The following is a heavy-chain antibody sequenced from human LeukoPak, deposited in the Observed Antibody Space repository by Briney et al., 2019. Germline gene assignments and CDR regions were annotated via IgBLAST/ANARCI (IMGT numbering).Heavy chain of an antibody. CDR2: IYYSGST. CDR3: ARRISSGWTYFDY. V-gene: IGHV4-59*08. Sequence: SETLSLTCTVSGGSISSYYWSWIRQPPGKGLEWIGYIYYSGSTNYNPSLKSRVTMSVDTSKNKFSLKLSSVTAADTAVYYCARRISSGWTYFDYWGQGTLVTVSS. D-gene: IGHD6-19*01. CDR1: GGSISSYY. J-gene: IGHJ4*02.